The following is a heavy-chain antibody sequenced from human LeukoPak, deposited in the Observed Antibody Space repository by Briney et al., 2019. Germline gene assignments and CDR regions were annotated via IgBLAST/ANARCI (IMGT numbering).Heavy chain of an antibody. J-gene: IGHJ4*02. D-gene: IGHD3-10*01. CDR2: IFHTGHT. CDR1: GGSISRGDFP. CDR3: ARGFYGAGSPFDY. Sequence: PSQTLSLTCAVSGGSISRGDFPWSWIRQPPGKGLEWIGYIFHTGHTSYNPSLKSRVTISVDMSKNQLSLRLTSVTAADTAVYYCARGFYGAGSPFDYWGQGTLVTVSS. V-gene: IGHV4-30-2*01.